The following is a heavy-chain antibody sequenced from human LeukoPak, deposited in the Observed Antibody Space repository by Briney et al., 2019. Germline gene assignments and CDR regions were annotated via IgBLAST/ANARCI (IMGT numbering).Heavy chain of an antibody. J-gene: IGHJ4*02. V-gene: IGHV4-61*02. CDR1: GGSISSGSYY. D-gene: IGHD3-3*01. CDR2: IYTSGST. Sequence: PSQTLSLTCTVSGGSISSGSYYWRWIRQPAGKGLEWIGRIYTSGSTNYNPSLKSRVTISVDTSKNQFSLKLSSVTAADTAVYYCACWSGWTDYWGQGTLVTVSS. CDR3: ACWSGWTDY.